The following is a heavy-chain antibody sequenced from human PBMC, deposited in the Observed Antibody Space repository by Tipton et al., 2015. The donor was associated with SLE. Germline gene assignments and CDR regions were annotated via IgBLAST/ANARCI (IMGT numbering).Heavy chain of an antibody. D-gene: IGHD5-24*01. Sequence: SLRLSCAASGFPFDVYALRWVRQAPGKGLEWVSGINWSSTSIGYADSVKGRFTISRDNAKNSLYLQMNSLRAEDTALYYCAKDFDGYNGFDFWGQGTLVTVSS. CDR2: INWSSTSI. CDR3: AKDFDGYNGFDF. CDR1: GFPFDVYA. V-gene: IGHV3-9*01. J-gene: IGHJ4*02.